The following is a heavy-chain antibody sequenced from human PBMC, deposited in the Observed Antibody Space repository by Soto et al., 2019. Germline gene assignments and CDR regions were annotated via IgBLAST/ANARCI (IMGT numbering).Heavy chain of an antibody. D-gene: IGHD3-22*01. CDR2: IIPIFGTA. CDR1: GGTFSSYA. V-gene: IGHV1-69*06. J-gene: IGHJ4*02. Sequence: GASVKVSCKASGGTFSSYAISWVRQAPGQGLEWMGGIIPIFGTANYAQKFQGRVTITADKSTSTAYVELSSLRSEDTAVYYCARVRDSSGYYYFDYWGQGTLVTSPQ. CDR3: ARVRDSSGYYYFDY.